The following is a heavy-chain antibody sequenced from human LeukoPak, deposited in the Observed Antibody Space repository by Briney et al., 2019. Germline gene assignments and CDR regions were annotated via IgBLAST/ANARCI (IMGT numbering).Heavy chain of an antibody. D-gene: IGHD5-12*01. CDR2: INRDGSST. Sequence: PGGSLRLSCAASGFTFRSHWIHWVRQAPGKGLVWVSGINRDGSSTSYADSVKGRFTISRDNAKNTLYLQMNSLRAEDTAVYYCARGSGNEPFDYWGQGTLVTVSS. CDR3: ARGSGNEPFDY. J-gene: IGHJ4*02. V-gene: IGHV3-74*01. CDR1: GFTFRSHW.